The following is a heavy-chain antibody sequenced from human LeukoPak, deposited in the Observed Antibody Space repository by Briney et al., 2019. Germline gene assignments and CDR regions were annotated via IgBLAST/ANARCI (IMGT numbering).Heavy chain of an antibody. CDR1: GYTFTSYG. J-gene: IGHJ6*02. CDR2: ISAYNGNT. D-gene: IGHD3-3*02. Sequence: ASVKVSCKASGYTFTSYGISWVRQAPGQGLEWMGWISAYNGNTNYAQKLQGRVTMTTDTSTSTAYMELRSLRSDDTAVYYCAKDLIFGVEPLYGMDVWGQGTTVTVSS. V-gene: IGHV1-18*01. CDR3: AKDLIFGVEPLYGMDV.